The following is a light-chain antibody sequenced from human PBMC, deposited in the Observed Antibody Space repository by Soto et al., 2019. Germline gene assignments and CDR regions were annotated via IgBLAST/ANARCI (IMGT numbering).Light chain of an antibody. J-gene: IGKJ5*01. CDR3: QQRSNWPRSIT. CDR2: DAS. CDR1: QSVSSY. V-gene: IGKV3-11*01. Sequence: EIVLTQSPATLSLSPGERATLSCRASQSVSSYVAWHQQKPGQAPRLLIYDASNRATGIPARFSGSGSGTDFTLTISSLEPEDFAVYYCQQRSNWPRSITFGQGTRLEIK.